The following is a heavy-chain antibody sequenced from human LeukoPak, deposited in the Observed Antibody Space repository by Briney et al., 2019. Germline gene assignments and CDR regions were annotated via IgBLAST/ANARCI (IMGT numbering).Heavy chain of an antibody. CDR1: GGSTNYYY. J-gene: IGHJ3*02. D-gene: IGHD5-18*01. CDR2: IYFSGST. Sequence: KPSETLSLTCTVSGGSTNYYYWSWIRPPPGKGLEWIGYIYFSGSTNYIPSLKSRVTISVDTSKNQFSLKLSSVTAADTAVYYCARLHLGYSYGDALDIWGQGTMVSVSS. CDR3: ARLHLGYSYGDALDI. V-gene: IGHV4-59*08.